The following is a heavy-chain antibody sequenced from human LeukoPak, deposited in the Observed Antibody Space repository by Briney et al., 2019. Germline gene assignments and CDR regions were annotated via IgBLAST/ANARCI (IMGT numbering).Heavy chain of an antibody. Sequence: PGGSLRLSCAASGFTFSSYSMNWVRQAPGKGLEWVSSISSSSSYIYYADSVKGRFTISRDNSKSTLLLQMNSLRAEDTAVYYCAKVRWDNSGWYYLDSWGLGTLVTVSS. CDR1: GFTFSSYS. V-gene: IGHV3-21*01. J-gene: IGHJ4*02. D-gene: IGHD6-19*01. CDR3: AKVRWDNSGWYYLDS. CDR2: ISSSSSYI.